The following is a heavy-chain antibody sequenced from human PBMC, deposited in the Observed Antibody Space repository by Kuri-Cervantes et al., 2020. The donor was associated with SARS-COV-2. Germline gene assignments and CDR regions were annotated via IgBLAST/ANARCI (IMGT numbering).Heavy chain of an antibody. Sequence: GSLRLSCTVSGGSISSYYWSWIRQPAGKGLEWIGRIYTSGSTNYNPSLKSRVTISVDTSKNQFSLKLSSVTAADTAVYYCARLGLHQTLYYFDYWGQGTLVTVSS. J-gene: IGHJ4*02. D-gene: IGHD2-2*01. CDR1: GGSISSYY. V-gene: IGHV4-4*07. CDR2: IYTSGST. CDR3: ARLGLHQTLYYFDY.